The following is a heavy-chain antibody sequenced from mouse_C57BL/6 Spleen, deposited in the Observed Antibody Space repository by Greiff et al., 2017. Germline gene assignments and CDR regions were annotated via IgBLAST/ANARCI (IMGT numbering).Heavy chain of an antibody. D-gene: IGHD2-4*01. J-gene: IGHJ3*01. Sequence: QVQLKQPVAELVMPGASVKLSCKASGYTFTSYWMHWVKQRPGQGLEWIGEIDPSDSYTNYNQKFKGKSTLTVDKSSSTAYMQLSSLTSEDSAVYYCARDGGLRRAWFAYWGQGTLVTVSA. CDR2: IDPSDSYT. V-gene: IGHV1-69*01. CDR3: ARDGGLRRAWFAY. CDR1: GYTFTSYW.